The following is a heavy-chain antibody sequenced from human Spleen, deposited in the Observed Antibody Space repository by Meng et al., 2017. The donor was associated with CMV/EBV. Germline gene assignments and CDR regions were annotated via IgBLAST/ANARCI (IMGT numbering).Heavy chain of an antibody. Sequence: SLKISCAASGFTFDDYAMHWVRQAPGKGLEWVSSINWNGGIIGYADSVKGRFTISRDNAKNSLYLQMNSLRAEDTALYYCAKGALRIIYSTKDYWGQGTLVTVSS. CDR2: INWNGGII. J-gene: IGHJ4*02. V-gene: IGHV3-9*01. CDR3: AKGALRIIYSTKDY. D-gene: IGHD6-13*01. CDR1: GFTFDDYA.